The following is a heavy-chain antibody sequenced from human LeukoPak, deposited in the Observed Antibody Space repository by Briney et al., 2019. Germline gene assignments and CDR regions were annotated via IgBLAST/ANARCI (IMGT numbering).Heavy chain of an antibody. D-gene: IGHD3-22*01. Sequence: SETLSLTCAVYGGSFSDYYWNWIRQPPGKGLEWIGEINHSGSTNYNPSLKSRVTISVDTSKNQFSLKLSSVTAADTAVYYCARVYDSNRSGYFDYWGQGTLVTVSS. CDR3: ARVYDSNRSGYFDY. V-gene: IGHV4-34*01. CDR2: INHSGST. J-gene: IGHJ4*02. CDR1: GGSFSDYY.